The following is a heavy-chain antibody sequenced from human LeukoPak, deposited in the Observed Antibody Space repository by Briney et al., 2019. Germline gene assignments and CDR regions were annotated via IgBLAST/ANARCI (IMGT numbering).Heavy chain of an antibody. CDR2: IYHSGST. CDR3: ARVSIVGPRDY. J-gene: IGHJ4*02. V-gene: IGHV4-30-2*01. D-gene: IGHD1-26*01. CDR1: GGSISSGGYS. Sequence: PSQTLSLTCAVSGGSISSGGYSWSWIRQPPGTGLEWIGYIYHSGSTYYNPSLKSRVTISVDRSKNQFSLKLSSVTAADTAVYYCARVSIVGPRDYWGQGTLVTVSS.